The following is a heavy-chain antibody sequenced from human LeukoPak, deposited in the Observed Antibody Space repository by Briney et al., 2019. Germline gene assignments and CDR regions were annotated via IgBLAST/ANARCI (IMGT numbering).Heavy chain of an antibody. CDR3: ARDWSPGYSSGGLDY. CDR2: ISAYNGNT. D-gene: IGHD6-19*01. CDR1: GYTFTSYG. J-gene: IGHJ4*02. V-gene: IGHV1-18*01. Sequence: ASVKVSCKASGYTFTSYGISWVRQAPGQGLEWMGWISAYNGNTNYAQKLQGRVTMTTDTSTSTAYMELRSLRSDDTAVYYCARDWSPGYSSGGLDYWGQGTLVTVPS.